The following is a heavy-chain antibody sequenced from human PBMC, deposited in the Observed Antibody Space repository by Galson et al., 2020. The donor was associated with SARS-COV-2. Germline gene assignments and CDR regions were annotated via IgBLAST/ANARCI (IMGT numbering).Heavy chain of an antibody. J-gene: IGHJ4*02. CDR2: IYYSGST. CDR1: GGSINTDNYY. D-gene: IGHD6-19*01. Sequence: SETLSLTCTVSGGSINTDNYYWGWIRQPPGKGLEWIGSIYYSGSTYYSPSLKSRVTISVDSSKNQFSLKLSSVTAADTAVYYCARQIAAGVHFDYWGRGTLVTVSS. CDR3: ARQIAAGVHFDY. V-gene: IGHV4-39*01.